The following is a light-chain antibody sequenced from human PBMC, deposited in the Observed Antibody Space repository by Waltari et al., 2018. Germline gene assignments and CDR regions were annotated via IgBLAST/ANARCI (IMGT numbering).Light chain of an antibody. V-gene: IGKV1-39*01. CDR3: QQSYSTPWT. CDR2: SAS. J-gene: IGKJ1*01. Sequence: DIQMTQSPLSLSASVGDRVTVTCRASQSVSTHLNWYQHKPGKAPELLVYSASFLETGVPSRFSAGGSGTDFTLTISSLQPEDFATYYCQQSYSTPWTFGQGTKVEIK. CDR1: QSVSTH.